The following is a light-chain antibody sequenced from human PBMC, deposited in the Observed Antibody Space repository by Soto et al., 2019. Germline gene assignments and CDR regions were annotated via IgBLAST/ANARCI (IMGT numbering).Light chain of an antibody. Sequence: QSVLTQPPSASGSPGQSVTISCTGTSSDVGRYNLVSWYQQHPGKAPKLLIHEVYKRPSGVPDRFSGSKSGNTASLTVSGLQGEDEADYYCSSFAGSNILFGTGTKVNVL. V-gene: IGLV2-8*01. CDR2: EVY. CDR1: SSDVGRYNL. J-gene: IGLJ1*01. CDR3: SSFAGSNIL.